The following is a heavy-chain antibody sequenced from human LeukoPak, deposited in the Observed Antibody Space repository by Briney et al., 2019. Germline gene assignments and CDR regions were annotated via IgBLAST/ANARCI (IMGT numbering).Heavy chain of an antibody. Sequence: SETPSLTCTVSGGSISSSSYYWGWIRQPPGKGLEWIGSIYYSGSTYYNPSLKSRVTISVDTSKNQFSLKLSSVTAADTAVYYCARDSTAPQWELLPTPFDYWGQGTLVTVSS. D-gene: IGHD1-26*01. CDR3: ARDSTAPQWELLPTPFDY. CDR1: GGSISSSSYY. V-gene: IGHV4-39*07. J-gene: IGHJ4*02. CDR2: IYYSGST.